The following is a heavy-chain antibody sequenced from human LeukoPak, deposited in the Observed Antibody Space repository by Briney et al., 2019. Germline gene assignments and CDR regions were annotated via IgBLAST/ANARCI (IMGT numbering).Heavy chain of an antibody. CDR1: GFTFSNYW. Sequence: TGGSLRLSCAASGFTFSNYWMSWVRQAPGKGLEWVANIKQDGSEKYYVDSVKGRFTISRDNAKNSLYLQMNSLRAEDTAVYYCARVLVELSTRIFDYWGQGTLVTVSS. V-gene: IGHV3-7*05. CDR3: ARVLVELSTRIFDY. J-gene: IGHJ4*02. CDR2: IKQDGSEK. D-gene: IGHD3-16*02.